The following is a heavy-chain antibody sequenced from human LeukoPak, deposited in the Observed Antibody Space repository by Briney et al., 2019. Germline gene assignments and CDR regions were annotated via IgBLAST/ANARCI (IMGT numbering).Heavy chain of an antibody. J-gene: IGHJ4*02. CDR1: GYTFTGYY. D-gene: IGHD3-3*01. CDR2: INPNSGGT. Sequence: GASVKVSCKASGYTFTGYYMHWVRQAPGQGVEWMGWINPNSGGTNYAQKFQGRVTMTRDTSISTAYMELSRLRSDDTAVYYCARGGYYDFWSGYYGDYWGQGTLVTVSS. V-gene: IGHV1-2*02. CDR3: ARGGYYDFWSGYYGDY.